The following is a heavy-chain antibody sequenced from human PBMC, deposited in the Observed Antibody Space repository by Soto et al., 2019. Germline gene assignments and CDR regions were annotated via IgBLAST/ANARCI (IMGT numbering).Heavy chain of an antibody. CDR2: ISSSSSTI. Sequence: SLRLSCAAPGFPFSSHSMNWVRPAPGEGVEWVLYISSSSSTIYYADSVKGRFTISRDNAKNSLYLQMNSLRDEDTAVYYCARDQPYYDFWSGFVNYYYYGMDVWGQGTTVTVSS. J-gene: IGHJ6*02. CDR3: ARDQPYYDFWSGFVNYYYYGMDV. D-gene: IGHD3-3*01. V-gene: IGHV3-48*02. CDR1: GFPFSSHS.